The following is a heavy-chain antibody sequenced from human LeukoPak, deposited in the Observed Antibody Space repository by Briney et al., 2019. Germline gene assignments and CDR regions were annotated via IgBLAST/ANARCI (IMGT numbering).Heavy chain of an antibody. CDR2: IYNSGST. J-gene: IGHJ3*02. CDR1: GASISSSNHY. V-gene: IGHV4-39*07. Sequence: SETLSLTCSGSGASISSSNHYGGWIRQPPGKGLEWIGSIYNSGSTYYNPSLKSRVTMSVDTSKNQFSLKLSSVTAADTAVYYCARDPRRSSSSGFDIWGQGTMVTVSS. CDR3: ARDPRRSSSSGFDI. D-gene: IGHD6-6*01.